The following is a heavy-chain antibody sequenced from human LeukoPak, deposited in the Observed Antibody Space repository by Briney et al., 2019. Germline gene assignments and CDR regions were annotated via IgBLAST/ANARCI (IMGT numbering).Heavy chain of an antibody. CDR1: GYTFSNYA. CDR2: VNPANENT. CDR3: ARARDYYTPPFDY. Sequence: ASVKVSCKASGYTFSNYAMHWVRQAPGQRREWMGWVNPANENTKYSQEFQDRVTITTDTSANTAYLELSRLRSDDMAIYYCARARDYYTPPFDYWGQGTLVTVSS. D-gene: IGHD3-3*01. J-gene: IGHJ4*02. V-gene: IGHV1-3*03.